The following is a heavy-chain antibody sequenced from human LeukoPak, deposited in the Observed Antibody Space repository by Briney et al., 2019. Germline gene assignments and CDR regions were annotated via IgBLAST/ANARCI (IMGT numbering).Heavy chain of an antibody. J-gene: IGHJ4*02. CDR2: INPNSGGT. V-gene: IGHV1-2*04. D-gene: IGHD3-3*01. CDR3: ARSSSGFDY. Sequence: ASVKVSCKASGGTFSSYAISWVRQAPGQGLEWMGWINPNSGGTNYAQKFQGWVTMTRDTSISTAYMELSRLRSDDTAVYYCARSSSGFDYWGQGTLVTVSS. CDR1: GGTFSSYA.